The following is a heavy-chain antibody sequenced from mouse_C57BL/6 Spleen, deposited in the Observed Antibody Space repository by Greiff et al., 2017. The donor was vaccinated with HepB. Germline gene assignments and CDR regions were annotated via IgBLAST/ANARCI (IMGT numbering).Heavy chain of an antibody. J-gene: IGHJ3*01. CDR1: GFTFSSYA. CDR3: AGFAY. V-gene: IGHV5-4*01. Sequence: DVHLVESGGGLVKPGGSLKLSCAASGFTFSSYAMSWVRQTPEKRLEWVATISDGGNYTYYPDNVKGRFTISRDNAKNNLYLQMSHLKSEDTAMYYCAGFAYWGQGTLVTVSA. CDR2: ISDGGNYT.